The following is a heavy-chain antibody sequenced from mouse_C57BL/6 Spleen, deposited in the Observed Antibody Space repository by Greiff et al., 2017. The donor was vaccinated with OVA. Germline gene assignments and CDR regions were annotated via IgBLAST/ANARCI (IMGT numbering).Heavy chain of an antibody. D-gene: IGHD1-1*01. CDR2: INYDGSST. V-gene: IGHV5-16*01. CDR1: GFTFSDYY. J-gene: IGHJ1*03. Sequence: EVHLVESEGGLVQPGRSMKLSCTASGFTFSDYYMAWVRQVPEKGLEWVANINYDGSSTYYLDSLKSRFIISRDNAKNILYLQMSSLKSEDTATYYCARGFNGSSYPHWYFDVWGTGTTVTVSS. CDR3: ARGFNGSSYPHWYFDV.